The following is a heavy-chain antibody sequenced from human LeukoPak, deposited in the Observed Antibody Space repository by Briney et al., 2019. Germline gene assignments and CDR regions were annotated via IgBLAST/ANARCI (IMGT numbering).Heavy chain of an antibody. Sequence: GGSLRLSCAASGFTVRTNYMSWVRQAPGKGLEWVSALSVSGDNAHYADSVKGRFTISRDNSKNTLYLHMNSLRAEDTAIYYCAMDRGYWGQGTLVTVSS. J-gene: IGHJ4*02. CDR2: LSVSGDNA. CDR3: AMDRGY. D-gene: IGHD2-15*01. V-gene: IGHV3-23*01. CDR1: GFTVRTNY.